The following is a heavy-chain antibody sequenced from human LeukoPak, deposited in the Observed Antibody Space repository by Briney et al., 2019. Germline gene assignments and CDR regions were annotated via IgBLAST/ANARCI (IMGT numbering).Heavy chain of an antibody. CDR1: GFTFDDYA. CDR2: ISWNSGSI. V-gene: IGHV3-9*01. J-gene: IGHJ4*02. Sequence: PGGSLRLSCAASGFTFDDYAMHWVRQAPGKGQEWVSGISWNSGSIGYADSVKGRFTISRDNAKNSLYLQMNSLRAEDTALYYCAKDIMASGYYFDYWGQGTLVTVSS. CDR3: AKDIMASGYYFDY. D-gene: IGHD2-8*01.